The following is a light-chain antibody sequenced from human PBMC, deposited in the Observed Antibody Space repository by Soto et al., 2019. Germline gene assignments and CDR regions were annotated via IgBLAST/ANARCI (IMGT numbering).Light chain of an antibody. CDR2: DAA. CDR3: QLYGSSPPSI. CDR1: QSVTSNY. J-gene: IGKJ5*01. Sequence: ETVLTQSPGTLSLSPGETATLSCRASQSVTSNYLAWYQQKPGQAPRLLIYDAAYRATGIPDRFSGSGSGTAFTLTISRLEPEDFAVYSCQLYGSSPPSIFGQGTRLDIK. V-gene: IGKV3-20*01.